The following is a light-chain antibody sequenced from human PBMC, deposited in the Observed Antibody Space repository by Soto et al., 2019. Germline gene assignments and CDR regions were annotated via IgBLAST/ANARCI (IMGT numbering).Light chain of an antibody. CDR1: QSVSSY. Sequence: PGERATLSCRASQSVSSYLAWYQQKPGQTPRLLIYDASNKATGIPARFSGSGSGTDFTLTISSLEPEDFAVYYCQQSNNWPPLTFGGGTKVEIK. J-gene: IGKJ4*01. CDR2: DAS. CDR3: QQSNNWPPLT. V-gene: IGKV3-11*01.